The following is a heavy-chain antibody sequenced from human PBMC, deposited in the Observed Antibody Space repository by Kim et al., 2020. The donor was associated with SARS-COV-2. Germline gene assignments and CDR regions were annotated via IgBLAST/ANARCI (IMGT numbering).Heavy chain of an antibody. J-gene: IGHJ3*02. CDR1: GGSISSSSYY. CDR2: IYYSGST. D-gene: IGHD3-10*01. V-gene: IGHV4-39*01. CDR3: ARLGMARASWGASGGAFDI. Sequence: SETLSLTCTVSGGSISSSSYYWGWIRQPPGKGLEWIGSIYYSGSTYYNPSLKSRVTISVDTSKNQFSLKLSSVTAADTAVYYCARLGMARASWGASGGAFDIWGQGTMVTVSS.